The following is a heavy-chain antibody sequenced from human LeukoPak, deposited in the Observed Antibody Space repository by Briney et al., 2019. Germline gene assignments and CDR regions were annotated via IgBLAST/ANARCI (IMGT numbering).Heavy chain of an antibody. CDR3: ARDGTDIVVVPAVHPFDY. Sequence: ASVKVSCKASGYTFTSYAMHWVRQAPGQRLEWMGWINAGNGNIKYSQKFQGRVTITRDTSASTAYMELSSLRSEDTAVYYCARDGTDIVVVPAVHPFDYWGQGTLVTVSS. J-gene: IGHJ4*02. CDR1: GYTFTSYA. D-gene: IGHD2-2*01. CDR2: INAGNGNI. V-gene: IGHV1-3*01.